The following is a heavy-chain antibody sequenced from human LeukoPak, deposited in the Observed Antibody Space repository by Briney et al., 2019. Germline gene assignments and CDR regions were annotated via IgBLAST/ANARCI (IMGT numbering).Heavy chain of an antibody. Sequence: PSETLSLTCTVSGDSISPYYWSWIRQPPGKGLEWIGSFSCGGSTYYNPSLKSRVTISGDTSKSQFSLYMDAVTAADTAVYYCARDWNRYAYWGQGTLVTVSS. CDR3: ARDWNRYAY. CDR2: FSCGGST. V-gene: IGHV4-59*12. J-gene: IGHJ4*02. D-gene: IGHD1-1*01. CDR1: GDSISPYY.